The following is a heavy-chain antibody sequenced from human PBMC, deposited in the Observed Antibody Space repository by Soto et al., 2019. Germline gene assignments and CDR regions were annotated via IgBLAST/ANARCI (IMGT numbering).Heavy chain of an antibody. CDR2: VNHSGDRT. CDR3: ARGTWPLGEN. J-gene: IGHJ4*02. Sequence: EVQLLESGGGLVQPGGSLRLSCAASGFTFSSYALTWVRQAPGKGLEWVSAVNHSGDRTYYADSVKGRFTISRDTSKNTLSVQMDSLRVEDTAVYYCARGTWPLGENWGQGTLVTVSS. D-gene: IGHD2-2*01. V-gene: IGHV3-23*01. CDR1: GFTFSSYA.